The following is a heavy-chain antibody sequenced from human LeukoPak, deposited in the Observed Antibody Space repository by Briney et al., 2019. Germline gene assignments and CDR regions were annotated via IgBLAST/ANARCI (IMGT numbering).Heavy chain of an antibody. D-gene: IGHD5-12*01. J-gene: IGHJ4*02. CDR1: GFTFSSYG. Sequence: GGSLRLSCAASGFTFSSYGMHWVRQAPGKGLEWVAVIWYDGSNKYYADSVKGRFTISRDNYENTMYLQMNRLRAEDTAVYYCAKDDSGYDSGITDYWGQGTLVTVSS. V-gene: IGHV3-33*06. CDR2: IWYDGSNK. CDR3: AKDDSGYDSGITDY.